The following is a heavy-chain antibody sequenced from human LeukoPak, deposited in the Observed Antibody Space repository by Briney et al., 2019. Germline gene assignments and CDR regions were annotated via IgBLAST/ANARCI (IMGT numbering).Heavy chain of an antibody. CDR2: ISNDSVDK. CDR3: ARRDWVSGAVRAFDI. D-gene: IGHD3-3*01. J-gene: IGHJ3*02. V-gene: IGHV3-11*04. CDR1: GFMFSDYY. Sequence: PGGSLRLSCVGSGFMFSDYYMSWIRQAPGKGLEWVSYISNDSVDKYYVDSVRGRFTISRDNAKKSMYLQMSGLRVEDTAVYYCARRDWVSGAVRAFDIWGQGTMVTLSS.